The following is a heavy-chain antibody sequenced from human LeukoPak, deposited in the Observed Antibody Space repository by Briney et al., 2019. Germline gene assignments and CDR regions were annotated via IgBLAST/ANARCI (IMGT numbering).Heavy chain of an antibody. Sequence: HSGGSLRLSCAASGFTLSSYSMNWVRQAPGKGLEWVSYISSSSSTIYYADSVKGPFTISRDNAKNSLYLQMYSLRAEDTAEYYCARLTPGIAAAGDWGQGTLVTVSS. CDR3: ARLTPGIAAAGD. V-gene: IGHV3-48*04. CDR2: ISSSSSTI. J-gene: IGHJ4*02. CDR1: GFTLSSYS. D-gene: IGHD6-13*01.